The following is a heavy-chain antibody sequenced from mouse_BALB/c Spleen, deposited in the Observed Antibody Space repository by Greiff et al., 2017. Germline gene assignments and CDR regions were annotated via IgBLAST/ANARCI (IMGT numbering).Heavy chain of an antibody. J-gene: IGHJ4*01. V-gene: IGHV4-1*02. Sequence: EVLLVESGGGLVQPGGSLKLSCAASGFDFSRYWMSWVRQAPGKGLEWIGEINPDSSTINYTPSLKDKFIISRDNAKNTLYLQMSKVRSEDTALYYCARYGYYVRDYAMDYWGQGTSVTVSS. CDR3: ARYGYYVRDYAMDY. CDR2: INPDSSTI. CDR1: GFDFSRYW. D-gene: IGHD2-3*01.